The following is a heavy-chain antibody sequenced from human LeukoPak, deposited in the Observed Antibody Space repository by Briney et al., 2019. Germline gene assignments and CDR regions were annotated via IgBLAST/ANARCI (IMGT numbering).Heavy chain of an antibody. J-gene: IGHJ4*02. CDR2: IRNKANSYAT. Sequence: GGSLRLSCAASGFTFSGSTMHWVRQASGKGLEWVGRIRNKANSYATAYVESVKGRFTISRDDSKNTVYLQMNSLKTEDTAVYNCTGQPNYGDYPNWGQGTLVTVSS. D-gene: IGHD4-17*01. CDR1: GFTFSGST. V-gene: IGHV3-73*01. CDR3: TGQPNYGDYPN.